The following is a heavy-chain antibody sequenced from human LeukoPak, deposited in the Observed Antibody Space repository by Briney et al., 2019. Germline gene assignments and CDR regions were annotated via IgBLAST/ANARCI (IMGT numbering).Heavy chain of an antibody. CDR3: TTEFSRGWPFDY. D-gene: IGHD6-19*01. V-gene: IGHV3-23*01. J-gene: IGHJ4*02. CDR1: GFTFSSYA. CDR2: ISGSGGNT. Sequence: GGSLRLSCAASGFTFSSYAMSWVRQAPGKGLEWVSAISGSGGNTYYADSVKGRFTISRDNSKNTLYLQMNSLKTEDTAVYYCTTEFSRGWPFDYWGQGTLVTVSS.